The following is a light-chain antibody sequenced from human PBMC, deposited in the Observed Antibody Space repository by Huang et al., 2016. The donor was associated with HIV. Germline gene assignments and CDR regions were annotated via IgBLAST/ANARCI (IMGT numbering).Light chain of an antibody. CDR3: QQYGSSPYT. V-gene: IGKV3-20*01. J-gene: IGKJ2*01. CDR2: GAS. CDR1: QSVSSSD. Sequence: EIVLTQSPGTLSLSPGERATLSCRASQSVSSSDLAWYQQKPGQAPRLLINGASSRATGIPDRCSGSGSGTDFTLTISRLEPEDFAVYYCQQYGSSPYTFGQGTKLEIK.